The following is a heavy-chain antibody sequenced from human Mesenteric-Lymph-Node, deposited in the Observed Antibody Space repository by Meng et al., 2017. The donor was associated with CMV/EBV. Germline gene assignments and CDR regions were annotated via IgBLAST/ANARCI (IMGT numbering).Heavy chain of an antibody. V-gene: IGHV1-46*01. CDR2: INPSGGST. Sequence: ASVKVSCKASGYTFTSYYMHWVRQAPGQGLEWMGIINPSGGSTSYAQKFQGRVTMTRDTSTSTVYMELSSLRSEDTAVYYCARVWPADRASVGFDPWGQGTLVTVSS. D-gene: IGHD6-13*01. J-gene: IGHJ5*02. CDR1: GYTFTSYY. CDR3: ARVWPADRASVGFDP.